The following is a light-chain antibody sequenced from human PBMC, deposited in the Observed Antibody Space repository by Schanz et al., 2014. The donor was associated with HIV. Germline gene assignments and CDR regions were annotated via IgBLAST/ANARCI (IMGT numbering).Light chain of an antibody. V-gene: IGLV2-14*01. CDR1: SSDVGGYNY. J-gene: IGLJ2*01. CDR2: DVS. CDR3: SSYTSSSTLDVV. Sequence: QSALTQPPSASGSPGQSVTISCTGTSSDVGGYNYVSWCQQHPGKAPKLMIYDVSNRPSGVSNRFSGSKSGNTASLTISGLQAEDEADYYCSSYTSSSTLDVVFGGGTKLTVL.